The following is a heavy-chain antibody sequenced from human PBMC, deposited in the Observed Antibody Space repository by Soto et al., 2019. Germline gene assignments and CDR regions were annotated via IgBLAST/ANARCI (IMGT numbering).Heavy chain of an antibody. J-gene: IGHJ6*02. CDR2: ISSSGSTI. CDR1: GFTFSSYE. D-gene: IGHD3-3*01. Sequence: EGSLRLSCAASGFTFSSYEMNWVRQAPGKGLEWVSYISSSGSTIYYADSVKGRFTISRDNAKNSLYLQMNSLRAEDTAVYYCAIDRSDSPLTIFGVRTYYYYGLDVWGQGTSVTVSS. V-gene: IGHV3-48*03. CDR3: AIDRSDSPLTIFGVRTYYYYGLDV.